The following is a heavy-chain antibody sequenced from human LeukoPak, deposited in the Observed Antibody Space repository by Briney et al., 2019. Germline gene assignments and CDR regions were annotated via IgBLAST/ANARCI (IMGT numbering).Heavy chain of an antibody. CDR3: ATINPDYGGFPRDWGFNY. CDR1: GFTFSDYA. CDR2: ISKDGSDK. V-gene: IGHV3-30-3*01. J-gene: IGHJ4*02. D-gene: IGHD4-23*01. Sequence: GGSLRLSCAASGFTFSDYAMHWVRQAPGKGLEWVAVISKDGSDKYYPGSVRGRFTISRDNSKNTIYLQMDSLRAEDTAVYYCATINPDYGGFPRDWGFNYWGQGTLVTVSS.